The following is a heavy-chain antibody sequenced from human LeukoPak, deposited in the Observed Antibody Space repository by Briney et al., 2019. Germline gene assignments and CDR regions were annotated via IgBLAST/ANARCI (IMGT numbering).Heavy chain of an antibody. Sequence: GGSLRLSCAASGFTFSSYSMNWVRQAPGKGLEWVSSISSSSSYIYYADSVKGRFTISRDNAKNSLYLQMNSLRAEDTAVYYCARVSSYGAFRVDYFDYWGQGTLVIVSS. CDR2: ISSSSSYI. D-gene: IGHD4-17*01. CDR3: ARVSSYGAFRVDYFDY. CDR1: GFTFSSYS. J-gene: IGHJ4*02. V-gene: IGHV3-21*01.